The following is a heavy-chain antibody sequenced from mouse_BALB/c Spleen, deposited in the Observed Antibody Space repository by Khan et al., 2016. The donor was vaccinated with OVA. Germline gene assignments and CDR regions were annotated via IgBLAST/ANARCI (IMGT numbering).Heavy chain of an antibody. Sequence: QVQLQQSGAELAKPGASVKMSCKASGYTFTTYWMHWVQQRPGQGLEWIGYINPTSGYTDYNEKFKDRATFSADTSSSTAYMQLSSLTSEDSAVYYCTRDRMDYWGQGTTLTVSS. V-gene: IGHV1-7*01. J-gene: IGHJ2*01. CDR3: TRDRMDY. CDR1: GYTFTTYW. CDR2: INPTSGYT.